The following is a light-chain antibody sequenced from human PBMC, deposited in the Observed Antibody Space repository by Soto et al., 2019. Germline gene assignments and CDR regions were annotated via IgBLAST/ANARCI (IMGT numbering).Light chain of an antibody. J-gene: IGKJ1*01. CDR1: QRVSSN. Sequence: EIVMTQSPATLSVSPGERATLSCRASQRVSSNLSWYQQEPCQAPRLLIYGASTRATGIPARFSGSGSGTEFTLTISSLQSEDFAVYYCQQYSSSRWTFGQGTKVDIK. CDR3: QQYSSSRWT. V-gene: IGKV3-15*01. CDR2: GAS.